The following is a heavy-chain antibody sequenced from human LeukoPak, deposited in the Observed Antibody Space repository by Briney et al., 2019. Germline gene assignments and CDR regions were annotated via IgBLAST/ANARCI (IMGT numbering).Heavy chain of an antibody. CDR2: SIPMSGTA. D-gene: IGHD3-9*01. CDR3: ARGGTTIFWDFDY. J-gene: IGHJ4*02. Sequence: SVKVSCKASGGTFSSYTISWVRHAPGQGLEWLGGSIPMSGTANYAQRLQGRVTITAAESTRTAYMELSSLRSDDTAVYYCARGGTTIFWDFDYWGQGTLVTVSS. CDR1: GGTFSSYT. V-gene: IGHV1-69*13.